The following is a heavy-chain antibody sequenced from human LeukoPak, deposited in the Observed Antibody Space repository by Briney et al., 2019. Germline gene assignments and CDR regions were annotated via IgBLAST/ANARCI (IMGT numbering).Heavy chain of an antibody. CDR1: GGSISSYY. J-gene: IGHJ4*02. V-gene: IGHV4-59*08. D-gene: IGHD3-9*01. CDR2: IYYSGST. CDR3: ARTYYDILTGYFHFDY. Sequence: SETLSLTCTVSGGSISSYYWSWIRQPPGKGLEWSGYIYYSGSTNYNPSLKSRVTISVDTSKNQFSLKLSSVTAADTAVYYCARTYYDILTGYFHFDYWGQGTLVTVSS.